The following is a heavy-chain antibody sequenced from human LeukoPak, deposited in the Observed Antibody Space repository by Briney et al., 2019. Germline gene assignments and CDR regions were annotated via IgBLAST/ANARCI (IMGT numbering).Heavy chain of an antibody. Sequence: GGSLRLSCVASGLSVSSNYMSWVRQAPGKGLEWVAVIWSDGSNKHYADSARGRFTISRDNSRNTLYLQMNSLRAEDTAVYYCARVTMVAGASYNWFVPWGQGTLVTVST. CDR2: IWSDGSNK. J-gene: IGHJ5*02. D-gene: IGHD2-15*01. CDR3: ARVTMVAGASYNWFVP. CDR1: GLSVSSNY. V-gene: IGHV3-33*08.